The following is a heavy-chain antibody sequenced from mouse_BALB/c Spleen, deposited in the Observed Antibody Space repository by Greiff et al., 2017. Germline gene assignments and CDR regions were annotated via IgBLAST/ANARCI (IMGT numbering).Heavy chain of an antibody. D-gene: IGHD2-1*01. CDR3: AREDGNYGYYYAMDY. Sequence: DLVKPGASVKLSCKASGYTFTSYWINWIKQRPGQGLEWIGRIAPGSGSTYYNEMFKGKATLTVDTSSSTAYIQLSSLSSEDSAVYSCAREDGNYGYYYAMDYWGQGTSVTVSS. CDR1: GYTFTSYW. J-gene: IGHJ4*01. V-gene: IGHV1S41*01. CDR2: IAPGSGST.